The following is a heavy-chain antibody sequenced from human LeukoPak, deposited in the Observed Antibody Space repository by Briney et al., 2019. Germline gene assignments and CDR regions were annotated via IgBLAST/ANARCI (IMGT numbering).Heavy chain of an antibody. D-gene: IGHD3-10*01. V-gene: IGHV3-48*04. Sequence: PGGSLRLSCAASVFTLSRYSMNWVRQAPARGREWVSYISKASNNIQYADALKGRFPYYQDIAKNTLYLQMNSLRAEDTAMYYCARDGWFGDNNWFDPWGQGTLVTVSS. CDR3: ARDGWFGDNNWFDP. J-gene: IGHJ5*02. CDR2: ISKASNNI. CDR1: VFTLSRYS.